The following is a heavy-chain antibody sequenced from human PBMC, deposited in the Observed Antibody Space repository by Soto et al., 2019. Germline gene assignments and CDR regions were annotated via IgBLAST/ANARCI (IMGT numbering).Heavy chain of an antibody. CDR2: FDPEDGET. V-gene: IGHV1-24*01. Sequence: ASVNVSCKVPGYTLSRLAMHWVRQAPGKGLEWMGGFDPEDGETTYALKFQGRFTMTEDTSTDTAYMELTSLRSEDTAVYYCTTDRGYSGSRFDYWGQGTLVTVSS. CDR3: TTDRGYSGSRFDY. J-gene: IGHJ4*02. D-gene: IGHD1-26*01. CDR1: GYTLSRLA.